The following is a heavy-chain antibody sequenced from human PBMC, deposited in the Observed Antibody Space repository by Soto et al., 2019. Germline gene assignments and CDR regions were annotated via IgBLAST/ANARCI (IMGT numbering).Heavy chain of an antibody. V-gene: IGHV4-4*02. Sequence: PSETLSLTCAVSGGSISSSNWWSWVRQPPGKGLEWIGEIYHSGSTNYNPSLKSRVTISVDKSKNQFSLKLSSVTAADTAVYYCARDPLRRNYESGNWFDPWGQGTLVTVSS. CDR1: GGSISSSNW. CDR3: ARDPLRRNYESGNWFDP. J-gene: IGHJ5*02. CDR2: IYHSGST. D-gene: IGHD1-7*01.